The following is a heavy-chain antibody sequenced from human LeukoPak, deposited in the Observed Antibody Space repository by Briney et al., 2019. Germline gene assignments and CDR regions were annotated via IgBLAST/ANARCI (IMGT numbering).Heavy chain of an antibody. CDR2: ISYDGSNK. D-gene: IGHD3-22*01. V-gene: IGHV3-30*03. J-gene: IGHJ4*02. CDR1: GFTFSSYG. Sequence: GGSLRLSGAASGFTFSSYGMHWVRQAPGKGLEWVAVISYDGSNKYYADSVKGRFTISRDNSKNTLYLQMNSLRAEDTAVYYCATYYYDSSGSPFDYWGQGTLVTVPS. CDR3: ATYYYDSSGSPFDY.